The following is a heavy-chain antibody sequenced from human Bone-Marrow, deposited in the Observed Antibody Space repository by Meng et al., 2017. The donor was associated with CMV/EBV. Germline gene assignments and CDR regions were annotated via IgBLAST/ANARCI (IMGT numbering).Heavy chain of an antibody. V-gene: IGHV3-48*03. CDR1: TFTFRNYE. J-gene: IGHJ3*02. Sequence: GGSLRLSCGASTFTFRNYEMNWVRQSPGKGLEWVSYISASGHTIYYADSVKGRFTISRDNSKNTLYLQMNSLRAEDTAVYYCAKDLEATMIVVVRHAFDIWGQGTMVTVSS. CDR3: AKDLEATMIVVVRHAFDI. CDR2: ISASGHTI. D-gene: IGHD3-22*01.